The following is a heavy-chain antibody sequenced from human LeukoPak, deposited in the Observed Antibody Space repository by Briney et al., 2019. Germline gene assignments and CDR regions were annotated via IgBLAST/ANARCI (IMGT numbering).Heavy chain of an antibody. J-gene: IGHJ4*02. CDR2: IKPNSDDGTT. D-gene: IGHD3-10*01. V-gene: IGHV3-15*07. Sequence: GGSLRLSCAASGFTFSNAWMNWVRQAPGKGLEWVGRIKPNSDDGTTDYAAPVKGRITISRDDSKNTLFLQMNSLKNEDTAVYYCTTYTFGSPYWGQGTLVTVSS. CDR1: GFTFSNAW. CDR3: TTYTFGSPY.